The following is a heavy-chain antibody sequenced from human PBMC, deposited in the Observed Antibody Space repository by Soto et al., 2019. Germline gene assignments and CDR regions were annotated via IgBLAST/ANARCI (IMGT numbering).Heavy chain of an antibody. CDR3: ARGHDPIVNYYFDY. Sequence: SETLSLTCTVSGGSISSGGYYWSWIRKHPGKGLEWIGYIYYSGSTYYNPSLKSRVTISVDTSKNQFSLKLSSVTAADTAVYYCARGHDPIVNYYFDYWGQGTLVTVSS. V-gene: IGHV4-31*03. CDR2: IYYSGST. CDR1: GGSISSGGYY. D-gene: IGHD1-20*01. J-gene: IGHJ4*02.